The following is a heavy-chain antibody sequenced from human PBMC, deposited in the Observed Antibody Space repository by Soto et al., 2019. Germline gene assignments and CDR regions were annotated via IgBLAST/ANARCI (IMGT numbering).Heavy chain of an antibody. CDR1: GFTFISWS. CDR3: ARAEYCSGRSCYYYGMDV. Sequence: GSLRLSCSASGFTFISWSIHWFRHAPFKVLEWVAVISYDGRNNYYADSVQGRFSISRDNSNDTVFLQMNSLRVEDTAVYYCARAEYCSGRSCYYYGMDVWGQGTAVTVSS. V-gene: IGHV3-30*04. D-gene: IGHD2-15*01. J-gene: IGHJ6*02. CDR2: ISYDGRNN.